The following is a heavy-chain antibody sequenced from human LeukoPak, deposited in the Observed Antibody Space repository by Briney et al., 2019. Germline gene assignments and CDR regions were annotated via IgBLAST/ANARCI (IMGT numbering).Heavy chain of an antibody. J-gene: IGHJ5*02. CDR1: GFTFSSYG. D-gene: IGHD2-21*02. CDR3: AKGRGVPYEVVTAILDP. CDR2: TSYDGSNK. Sequence: PGGSLGLSCAASGFTFSSYGMHWVRQAPGKGLEWVAVTSYDGSNKYYADSVKGRFTISRDNSKNTLYLQMNSLRAEDTAVYYCAKGRGVPYEVVTAILDPWGQGTLVTVSS. V-gene: IGHV3-30*18.